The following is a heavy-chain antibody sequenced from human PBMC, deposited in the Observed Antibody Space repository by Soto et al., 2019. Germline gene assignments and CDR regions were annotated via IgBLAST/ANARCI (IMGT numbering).Heavy chain of an antibody. V-gene: IGHV3-23*01. Sequence: EVHLLESGGGLVQPGGSLRLSCAASGFTFSNYGVSWVRQAPGKGLEWVSSISGSGDSTYYADSVKGRFTISRDNSKNTLSLQMNSLRADDTALYHCTKVQYTWGIIDPYDYWGQGTLVTVSS. J-gene: IGHJ4*02. CDR1: GFTFSNYG. D-gene: IGHD3-10*01. CDR2: ISGSGDST. CDR3: TKVQYTWGIIDPYDY.